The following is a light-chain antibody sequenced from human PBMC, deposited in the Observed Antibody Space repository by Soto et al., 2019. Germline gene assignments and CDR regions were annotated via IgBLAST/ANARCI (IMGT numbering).Light chain of an antibody. V-gene: IGLV3-21*02. CDR1: NTGSKS. CDR3: QVWDSSSDH. J-gene: IGLJ2*01. Sequence: SYELTPPPSVSVAPGQTARITCGGNNTGSKSVHWYQQKAGQAPALVVYDDSDRPSGIPERFSGSNSGNTATLTITRVEAVDEADYYCQVWDSSSDHFGGGTKLTVL. CDR2: DDS.